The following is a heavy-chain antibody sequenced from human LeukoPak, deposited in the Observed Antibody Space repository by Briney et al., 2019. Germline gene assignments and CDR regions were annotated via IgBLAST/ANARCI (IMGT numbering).Heavy chain of an antibody. D-gene: IGHD2-15*01. Sequence: SETLSLTCAVYGGSFSGYYWSWIRQPPGKGLEWIGEINHSGSTNYNPSLKSRVTISVDTSKNQFSLKLSSVTAADTAVYYCARFPQDGDCSGGSCYYFDYWGQGTLVTVSS. CDR3: ARFPQDGDCSGGSCYYFDY. CDR2: INHSGST. V-gene: IGHV4-34*01. J-gene: IGHJ4*02. CDR1: GGSFSGYY.